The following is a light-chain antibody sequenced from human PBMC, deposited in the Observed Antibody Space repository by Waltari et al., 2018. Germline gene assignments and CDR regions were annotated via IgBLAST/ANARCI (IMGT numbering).Light chain of an antibody. CDR3: SSYTGRGTVI. Sequence: QSVLTQPASVSGSPGQPITISCTGPNSDIGSYRYVSWYQQYPGKAPKLIIYDLTERPSGVSTRFSGSKSGNTASLTISGLQADDEADYFCSSYTGRGTVIFGRGTMVTVL. CDR2: DLT. J-gene: IGLJ2*01. V-gene: IGLV2-14*01. CDR1: NSDIGSYRY.